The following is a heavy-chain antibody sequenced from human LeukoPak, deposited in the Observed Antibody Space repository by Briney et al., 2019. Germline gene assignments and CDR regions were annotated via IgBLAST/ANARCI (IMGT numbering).Heavy chain of an antibody. Sequence: SETLSLTCSVSGGSVTSGTYHWGWIRQPPGKGLEWIGSVYFDGGTHYKPYLQSRVTISVATSKNQFSLRLSSVTAADTALYYCARDRYYDGRGRFDPWGQGTLVTVSS. CDR1: GGSVTSGTYH. J-gene: IGHJ5*02. D-gene: IGHD3-16*01. CDR3: ARDRYYDGRGRFDP. V-gene: IGHV4-39*07. CDR2: VYFDGGT.